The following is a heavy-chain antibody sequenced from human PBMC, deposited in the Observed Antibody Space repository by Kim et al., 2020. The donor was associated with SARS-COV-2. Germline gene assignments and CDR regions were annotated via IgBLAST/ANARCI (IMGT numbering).Heavy chain of an antibody. Sequence: SETLSLTCAVYVGSFSGYHWTWIRQSPGKGLEWIGEITHSGATSYNPSLKSRVAISVDTSKNQFSLKVKVVTAADTAVYFCARGRAGVVPSPVLGLGPYYEYYALDVWGQGTTVSVSS. CDR2: ITHSGAT. CDR3: ARGRAGVVPSPVLGLGPYYEYYALDV. J-gene: IGHJ6*02. D-gene: IGHD3-3*01. V-gene: IGHV4-34*01. CDR1: VGSFSGYH.